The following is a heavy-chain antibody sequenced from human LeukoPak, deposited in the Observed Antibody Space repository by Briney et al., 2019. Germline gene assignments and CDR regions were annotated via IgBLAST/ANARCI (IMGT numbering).Heavy chain of an antibody. CDR1: GFTFSNYA. D-gene: IGHD3-10*01. CDR2: ISSGGTYE. V-gene: IGHV3-30*01. J-gene: IGHJ4*02. CDR3: ARDSTYYYDSGSSGPHYFDN. Sequence: GGSLRLPCAASGFTFSNYAMHWVRQAPGKGLEWVSLISSGGTYEYYADSVKGRFTISRDNSKNTLYLQLNSLRAEDTAVYYCARDSTYYYDSGSSGPHYFDNWGQGTLVTVSS.